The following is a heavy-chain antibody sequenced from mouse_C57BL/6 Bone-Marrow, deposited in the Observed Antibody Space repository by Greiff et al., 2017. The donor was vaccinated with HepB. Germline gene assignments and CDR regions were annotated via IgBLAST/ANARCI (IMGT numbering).Heavy chain of an antibody. D-gene: IGHD1-1*01. CDR3: ARSDYYGSSYPAY. J-gene: IGHJ3*01. CDR2: INPSTGGT. CDR1: GYSFTGYY. Sequence: EVQRVESGPELVKPGASVKISCKASGYSFTGYYMNWVKQSPEKSLEWIGEINPSTGGTTYNQKFKAKATLTVDKSSSTAYMQLKSLTSEDSAVYYCARSDYYGSSYPAYWGQGTLVTVSA. V-gene: IGHV1-42*01.